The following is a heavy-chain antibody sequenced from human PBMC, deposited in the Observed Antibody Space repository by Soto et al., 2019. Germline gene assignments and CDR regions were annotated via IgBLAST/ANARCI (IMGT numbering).Heavy chain of an antibody. CDR1: GGTFSSYT. V-gene: IGHV1-69*02. CDR3: ARHDYGGNTRFDY. D-gene: IGHD4-17*01. Sequence: SVQVSCKAPGGTFSSYTISWVRQAPGQGLEWMGRIIPILGIANYAQKFQGRVTITADKSTSTAYMELSSLRSEDTAVYYCARHDYGGNTRFDYWGQGTLVTVSS. J-gene: IGHJ4*02. CDR2: IIPILGIA.